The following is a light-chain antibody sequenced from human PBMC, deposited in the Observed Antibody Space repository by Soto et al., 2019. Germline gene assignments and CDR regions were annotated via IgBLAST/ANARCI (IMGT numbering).Light chain of an antibody. CDR1: SSNIGAGYD. J-gene: IGLJ3*02. CDR2: GNS. Sequence: QSVLTQPPSGSGAPGQRVTISCTGSSSNIGAGYDVHWYQQLPGTAPKLLIYGNSNRPSGVPDRFSGSKSGTSASLAITGLQAGDEADYYCQSYDSSLSGWVFGGGTKLTVL. CDR3: QSYDSSLSGWV. V-gene: IGLV1-40*01.